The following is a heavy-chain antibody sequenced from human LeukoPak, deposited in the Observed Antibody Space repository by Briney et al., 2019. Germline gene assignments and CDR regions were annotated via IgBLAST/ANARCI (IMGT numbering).Heavy chain of an antibody. D-gene: IGHD1-1*01. CDR2: MSTSDSPI. CDR3: ARELNGAFDP. CDR1: GFTFSDYY. Sequence: GGALRLSCAASGFTFSDYYKSWNRQAPGKGVEWVSYMSTSDSPIYYTDSVKGRFPISRDNAKNSLYLQMNSLRASDTAVYYCARELNGAFDPWGQGTLVTVSS. J-gene: IGHJ5*02. V-gene: IGHV3-11*04.